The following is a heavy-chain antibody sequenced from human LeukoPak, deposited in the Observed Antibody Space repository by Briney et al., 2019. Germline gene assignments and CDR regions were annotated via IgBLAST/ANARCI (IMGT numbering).Heavy chain of an antibody. CDR2: ISGSGGST. V-gene: IGHV3-23*01. CDR3: AKSGYSYGFRSFDY. CDR1: GFTFSSYG. Sequence: GGSLRLSCAASGFTFSSYGMSWVRQAPGKGLEWVSAISGSGGSTYYADSVKGRFTISRDNSKNTLYLQMNSLRAEDTAVYYCAKSGYSYGFRSFDYWGQGTLVTVSS. J-gene: IGHJ4*02. D-gene: IGHD5-18*01.